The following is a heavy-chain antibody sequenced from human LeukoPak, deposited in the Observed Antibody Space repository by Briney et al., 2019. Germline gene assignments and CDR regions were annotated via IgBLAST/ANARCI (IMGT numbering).Heavy chain of an antibody. CDR1: GIALRNCA. Sequence: TGGSLRLSCSISGIALRNCAMSWVRQAPGKGLEWVSSIDITGKDTHYADSVKGRFTISRDTSKNTLYLQMDSLRVEDTAVYYCARDVNDDKTYAFDIWGQGTMVTVSS. CDR3: ARDVNDDKTYAFDI. CDR2: IDITGKDT. D-gene: IGHD1-1*01. V-gene: IGHV3-23*05. J-gene: IGHJ3*02.